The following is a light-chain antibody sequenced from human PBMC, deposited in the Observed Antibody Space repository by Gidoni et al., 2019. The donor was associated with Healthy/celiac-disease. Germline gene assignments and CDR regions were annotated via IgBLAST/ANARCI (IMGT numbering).Light chain of an antibody. J-gene: IGKJ5*01. CDR2: GAS. CDR1: KSGSSSY. Sequence: EIVLTQSPGTLSLAPGGRATLSCRASKSGSSSYLAWYQQKPGQAPRLLIYGASSRATGIPDRFSGSGSGTDFTLTISRLEPEDFAVYYCQQYGSSPFTFGQXTQLEIK. V-gene: IGKV3-20*01. CDR3: QQYGSSPFT.